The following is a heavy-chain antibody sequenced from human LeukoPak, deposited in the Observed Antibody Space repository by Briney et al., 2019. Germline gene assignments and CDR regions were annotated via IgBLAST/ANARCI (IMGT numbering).Heavy chain of an antibody. D-gene: IGHD5-18*01. J-gene: IGHJ4*02. CDR2: INPNSGGT. Sequence: ASVKVSCKASGYTFTGYYMHWVRQAPGQGLEWMGWINPNSGGTNYAQKFQGRVTMTRDTSISTAYMELSRLRSDDTAVYYCARNSYGYLTPFDFWGQGTLVTVSS. V-gene: IGHV1-2*02. CDR3: ARNSYGYLTPFDF. CDR1: GYTFTGYY.